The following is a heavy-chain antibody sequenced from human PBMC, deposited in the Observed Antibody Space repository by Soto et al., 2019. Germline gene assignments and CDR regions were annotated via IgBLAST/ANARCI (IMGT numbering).Heavy chain of an antibody. CDR2: IYHSGST. Sequence: PSETLSLTCCVSGYSISSGYYWGWIRQPPGKGLEWLGSIYHSGSTYYNPSLKSRVTISVDTSKNQFSLRLSSVTAADTAVYYCEREHINRHTSGSIYYYGMEVWGQGPTVT. CDR1: GYSISSGYY. J-gene: IGHJ6*02. V-gene: IGHV4-38-2*02. CDR3: EREHINRHTSGSIYYYGMEV. D-gene: IGHD3-10*01.